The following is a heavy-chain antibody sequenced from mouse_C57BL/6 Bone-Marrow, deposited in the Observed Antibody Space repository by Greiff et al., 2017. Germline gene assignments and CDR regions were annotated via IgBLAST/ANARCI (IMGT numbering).Heavy chain of an antibody. CDR3: ASGSSYPWFAY. V-gene: IGHV5-4*03. J-gene: IGHJ3*01. CDR2: ISAGGSYT. D-gene: IGHD1-1*01. Sequence: EVKLMESGGGLVKPGGSLKLSCAASGFTFSSYAMSWVRQTPEKRLEWVATISAGGSYTYYPDNVKGRFTISRDNAKNNLYLQMSHLKSEDTSMYYCASGSSYPWFAYWGQGTLVTVSA. CDR1: GFTFSSYA.